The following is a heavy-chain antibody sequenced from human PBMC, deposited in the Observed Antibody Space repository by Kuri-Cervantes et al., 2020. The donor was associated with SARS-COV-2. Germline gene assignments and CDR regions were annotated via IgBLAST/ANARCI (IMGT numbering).Heavy chain of an antibody. CDR3: ASAFGGAWYYVFDY. J-gene: IGHJ4*02. D-gene: IGHD2-21*02. V-gene: IGHV3-7*01. CDR2: INQDGSEK. Sequence: GGSLRLSCAASGFTFSSYWMSWVRQAPGKGLEWVASINQDGSEKYYVDSVKGRFTISRDTAKNSLYLQMNNLRAEGTAVYYCASAFGGAWYYVFDYWGQGTLVTVSS. CDR1: GFTFSSYW.